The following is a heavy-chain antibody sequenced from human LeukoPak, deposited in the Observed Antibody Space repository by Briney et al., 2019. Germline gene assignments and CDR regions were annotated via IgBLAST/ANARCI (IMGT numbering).Heavy chain of an antibody. CDR3: ARKTSCFDY. CDR1: GFTFSTYG. J-gene: IGHJ4*02. Sequence: GSSLRLSCTASGFTFSTYGMHWVRQAPGKGLEWLAIISYDGSNKYYVDSVKGRFTISRDNSKNTLYLQLNSLRPEDTAVYYCARKTSCFDYWGRGALVTVSS. V-gene: IGHV3-30*03. D-gene: IGHD2-2*01. CDR2: ISYDGSNK.